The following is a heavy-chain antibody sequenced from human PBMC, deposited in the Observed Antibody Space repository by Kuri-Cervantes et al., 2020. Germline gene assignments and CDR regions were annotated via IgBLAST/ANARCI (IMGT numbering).Heavy chain of an antibody. Sequence: ASVKVSCKASGGTFSSYAISWVRQAPGQGLEWMGWINPNSGGTNYAQKFQGWVTMTRDTSISTAYMELSRLRSDDTAVYYCATPAPITMVRGVDYYYYGMDVWGKGTTVTVSS. V-gene: IGHV1-2*04. CDR1: GGTFSSYA. CDR3: ATPAPITMVRGVDYYYYGMDV. CDR2: INPNSGGT. D-gene: IGHD3-10*01. J-gene: IGHJ6*04.